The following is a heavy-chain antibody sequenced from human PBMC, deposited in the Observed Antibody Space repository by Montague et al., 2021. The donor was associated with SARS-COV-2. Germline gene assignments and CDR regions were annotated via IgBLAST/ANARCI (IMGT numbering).Heavy chain of an antibody. CDR2: IYDSRNT. J-gene: IGHJ4*02. D-gene: IGHD3-22*01. CDR3: ARGRVEITMMVVVFTGGIYSFDS. Sequence: SETLSLTCAVSGDSIIRTDCWSWAHQPPGKGLEWIGEIYDSRNTNYNPTLKSRVTISVDVSKNQFSLKLTSVTAADTAVYYCARGRVEITMMVVVFTGGIYSFDSWGQGTLVTVSS. CDR1: GDSIIRTDC. V-gene: IGHV4-4*02.